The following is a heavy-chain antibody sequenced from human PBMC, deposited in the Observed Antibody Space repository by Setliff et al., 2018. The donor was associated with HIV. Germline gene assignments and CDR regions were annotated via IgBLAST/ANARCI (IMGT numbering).Heavy chain of an antibody. V-gene: IGHV4-59*11. J-gene: IGHJ6*02. CDR1: GGSISSHY. CDR3: ARVETTVRGATYGLDV. CDR2: MYFRGNA. D-gene: IGHD3-10*01. Sequence: SETLSLTCTVSGGSISSHYWSWIRQAPGKGLEWIGTMYFRGNARNSPSLKSRVTILVDTSKNQLPLNLTSVTAADTAVYYCARVETTVRGATYGLDVWGQGTTVTVS.